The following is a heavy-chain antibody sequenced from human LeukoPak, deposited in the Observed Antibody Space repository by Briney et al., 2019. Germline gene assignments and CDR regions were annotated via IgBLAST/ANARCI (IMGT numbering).Heavy chain of an antibody. V-gene: IGHV3-15*01. CDR1: GFIFSNAW. Sequence: GGSLRLSCAASGFIFSNAWMSWVRQAPGKGLEWVGRIKSKTDGGTTDYAAPVKGRFTISRDDSKNTLYLQMNSLKTEDTAVYYCTRHNRYSGVFDYWGQGTLVTVSS. D-gene: IGHD3-10*01. CDR3: TRHNRYSGVFDY. CDR2: IKSKTDGGTT. J-gene: IGHJ4*02.